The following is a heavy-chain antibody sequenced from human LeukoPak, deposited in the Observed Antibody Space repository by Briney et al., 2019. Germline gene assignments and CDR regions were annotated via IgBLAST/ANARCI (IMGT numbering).Heavy chain of an antibody. D-gene: IGHD2-15*01. V-gene: IGHV2-5*01. CDR1: GFSLSTSGVG. J-gene: IGHJ6*03. Sequence: ESGPTLVNPTQTLTLTCTFSGFSLSTSGVGVGWIRQPPGKALEWLALIYWNDDKRYSPSLKSRLTITKDTSKNQVVLTMTNMDPVDTATYYCAHTPGRVSGTWYYYMDVWGKGTTVTVSS. CDR3: AHTPGRVSGTWYYYMDV. CDR2: IYWNDDK.